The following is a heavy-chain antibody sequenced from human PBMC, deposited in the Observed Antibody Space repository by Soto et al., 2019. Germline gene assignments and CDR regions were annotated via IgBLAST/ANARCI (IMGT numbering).Heavy chain of an antibody. CDR1: YW. D-gene: IGHD3-10*01. Sequence: YWISWVRQMPGKGLEWMGRIDPSDSYTNYSPSFQGHVTISADKSISTAYLQWSSLKASDTAMYYCARQGSLWFGSNWFDPWGQGTLVTVSS. V-gene: IGHV5-10-1*01. CDR2: IDPSDSYT. J-gene: IGHJ5*02. CDR3: ARQGSLWFGSNWFDP.